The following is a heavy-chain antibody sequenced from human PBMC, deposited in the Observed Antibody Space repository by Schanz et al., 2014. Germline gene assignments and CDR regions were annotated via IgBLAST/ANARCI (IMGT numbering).Heavy chain of an antibody. V-gene: IGHV3-23*04. CDR1: GLIFSNYV. J-gene: IGHJ4*02. D-gene: IGHD3-3*01. CDR3: VRDSFFAFDY. CDR2: IGTSGGT. Sequence: EVHLVESGGGLVQPGGSLKLSCAASGLIFSNYVMSWVRQAPGKGLEWVSTIGTSGGTNYAESVKGRFTISRDNSKNTLYLQMNSLRAEDTAVYYCVRDSFFAFDYWGQGTLVTVSS.